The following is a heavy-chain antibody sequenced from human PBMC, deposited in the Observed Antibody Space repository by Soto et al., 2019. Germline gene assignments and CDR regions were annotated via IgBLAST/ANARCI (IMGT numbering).Heavy chain of an antibody. J-gene: IGHJ6*02. D-gene: IGHD2-21*01. Sequence: QVQLQESGPGLVKPSQTLSLTCSVSGASISSGGYYWNWIRQHPGKGLEWIGYIYYSGTTYYNPSPKRRVTISVDTSKNQFSLKLSSVTAADTAVYYCAASCVGCGGFNYYGMDVWGQGTTVTVSS. CDR2: IYYSGTT. CDR1: GASISSGGYY. CDR3: AASCVGCGGFNYYGMDV. V-gene: IGHV4-31*03.